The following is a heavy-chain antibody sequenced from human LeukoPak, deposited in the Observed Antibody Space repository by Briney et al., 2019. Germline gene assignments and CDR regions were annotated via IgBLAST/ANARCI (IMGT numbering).Heavy chain of an antibody. J-gene: IGHJ6*02. Sequence: SETLSLTCTVSGVSISNYYWGWIRQPAGKGLEWLGRIYTSGSTNYIPSLKSRVTMSLDTAKNQFSLRLSSVTAADTAIYYCARGTAPTERGGMDVWGQGTTVTVSS. CDR3: ARGTAPTERGGMDV. CDR2: IYTSGST. V-gene: IGHV4-4*07. CDR1: GVSISNYY. D-gene: IGHD4-17*01.